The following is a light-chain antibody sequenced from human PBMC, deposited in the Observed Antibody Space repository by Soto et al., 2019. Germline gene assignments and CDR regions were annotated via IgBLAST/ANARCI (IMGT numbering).Light chain of an antibody. CDR1: SSDIGAHNF. V-gene: IGLV2-14*03. CDR2: DVS. CDR3: SSYTTNRTLL. Sequence: QSALTQPASVSGSPGQSITISCTGTSSDIGAHNFVSWYQQHPGKAPKLIFYDVSNRPPGLSDRFSGSKSGTTASLTISGLQAEDAADYFCSSYTTNRTLLFGGGTKLTVL. J-gene: IGLJ2*01.